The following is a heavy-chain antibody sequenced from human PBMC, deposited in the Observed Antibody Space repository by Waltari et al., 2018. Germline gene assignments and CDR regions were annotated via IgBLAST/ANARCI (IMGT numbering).Heavy chain of an antibody. Sequence: QVQLQESGPGLVRPSETLSLTCTVSGGSLNRYHWSWTRQPAGKGLEWIGRIYSTGSTNYNPSLSSRVTMSVDTSNNQFSLKLNSVTAADTAVYYCARGGSSSWYLSYYYYGMDLWGQGTTVTVSS. J-gene: IGHJ6*02. CDR3: ARGGSSSWYLSYYYYGMDL. V-gene: IGHV4-4*07. CDR2: IYSTGST. D-gene: IGHD6-13*01. CDR1: GGSLNRYH.